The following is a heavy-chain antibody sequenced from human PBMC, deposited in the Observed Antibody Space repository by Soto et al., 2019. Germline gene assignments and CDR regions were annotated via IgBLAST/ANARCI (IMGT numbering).Heavy chain of an antibody. CDR2: IYYSGST. D-gene: IGHD3-3*02. V-gene: IGHV4-61*01. CDR3: SIFVFSCNCYYYY. CDR1: GGTISTSSKF. Sequence: SETLSLTCSVSGGTISTSSKFWDWIRQPPGKELEWIGYIYYSGSTNYNPSLKSRVTISIDTSKNQFSLKLSSVTAADTAVYYCSIFVFSCNCYYYY. J-gene: IGHJ6*03.